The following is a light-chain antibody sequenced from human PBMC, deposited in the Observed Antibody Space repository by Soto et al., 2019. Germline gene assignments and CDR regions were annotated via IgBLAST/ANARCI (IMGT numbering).Light chain of an antibody. CDR1: SSDVGGHNY. J-gene: IGLJ1*01. V-gene: IGLV2-14*03. Sequence: QSALTQPASVSGSPGQSITISCAGTSSDVGGHNYVSWYQQHLGKARKLIMYDVNNRHSGVSYRFSGIKSGNTASLTNSGIHAEVQADSFCSSLRCSSTLYVFGTGTKLTVL. CDR2: DVN. CDR3: SSLRCSSTLYV.